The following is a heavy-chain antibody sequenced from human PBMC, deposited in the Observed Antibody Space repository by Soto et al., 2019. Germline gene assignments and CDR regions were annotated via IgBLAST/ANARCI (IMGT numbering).Heavy chain of an antibody. CDR1: GDSISSADYY. J-gene: IGHJ6*02. CDR3: ARDLWVEPELYYYGMDV. CDR2: IFYSGTT. Sequence: SETLSLTCTVSGDSISSADYYWSWIRQTPGKGLEWIGHIFYSGTTYYNPSLKSRLTISVDTSKNHFSLRLTSVTAADTAVYYCARDLWVEPELYYYGMDVWGQGATVTVSS. V-gene: IGHV4-30-4*01. D-gene: IGHD1-1*01.